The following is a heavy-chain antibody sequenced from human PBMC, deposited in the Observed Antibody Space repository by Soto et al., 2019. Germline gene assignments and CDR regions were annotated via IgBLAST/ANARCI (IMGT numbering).Heavy chain of an antibody. CDR3: ARTITIFGVAVYIMDF. Sequence: SETLSLTCTVSGGSISSGGFYWSWIRQHPGKGLEWIGYIYYSGSTYYNPSLKSRVTISVDTSKNQFSLKLSSVTAADTAVYYCARTITIFGVAVYIMDFWGQGTTVTVSS. CDR2: IYYSGST. J-gene: IGHJ6*02. CDR1: GGSISSGGFY. D-gene: IGHD3-3*01. V-gene: IGHV4-31*03.